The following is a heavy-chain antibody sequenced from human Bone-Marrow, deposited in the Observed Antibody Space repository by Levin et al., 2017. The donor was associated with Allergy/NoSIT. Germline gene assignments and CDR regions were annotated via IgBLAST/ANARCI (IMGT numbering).Heavy chain of an antibody. CDR3: ARGRRYCSGGSCYPGGYFDY. D-gene: IGHD2-15*01. V-gene: IGHV1-18*01. CDR1: GYTFTSYG. CDR2: ISAYNGNT. Sequence: GESLKISCKASGYTFTSYGISWVRQAPGQGLEWMGWISAYNGNTNYAQKLQGRVTMTTDTSTSTAYMELRSLRSDDTAVYYCARGRRYCSGGSCYPGGYFDYWGQGTLVTVSS. J-gene: IGHJ4*02.